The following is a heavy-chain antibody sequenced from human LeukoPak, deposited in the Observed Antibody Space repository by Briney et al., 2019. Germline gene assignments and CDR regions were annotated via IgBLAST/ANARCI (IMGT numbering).Heavy chain of an antibody. D-gene: IGHD3-10*01. CDR2: IYYSGST. V-gene: IGHV4-39*02. CDR3: AREGVITMVRGVNFGY. Sequence: KPSETLSLTCTVSGGSISSSSYYWGWIRQPPGKGLEWIGSIYYSGSTYYNPSLKSRVTISVDTSKNQFSLKLSSVTAADTAVYYCAREGVITMVRGVNFGYWGQGTLVTVSS. J-gene: IGHJ4*02. CDR1: GGSISSSSYY.